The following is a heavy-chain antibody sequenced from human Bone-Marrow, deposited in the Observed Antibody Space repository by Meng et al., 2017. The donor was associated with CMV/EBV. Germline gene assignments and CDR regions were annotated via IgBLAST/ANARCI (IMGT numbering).Heavy chain of an antibody. V-gene: IGHV2-5*02. CDR3: AHITPRPGWIAY. J-gene: IGHJ4*02. D-gene: IGHD6-6*01. Sequence: FPLKESGPALVKPTQTLTLTCTFSWFSFSTSGVGVGWIRQPPGKALEWLALIYWDDYKRYSPSLKSRLTITKDTSKNQVVLTMTNMDPVDTATYYCAHITPRPGWIAYWGQGTLVTVSS. CDR2: IYWDDYK. CDR1: WFSFSTSGVG.